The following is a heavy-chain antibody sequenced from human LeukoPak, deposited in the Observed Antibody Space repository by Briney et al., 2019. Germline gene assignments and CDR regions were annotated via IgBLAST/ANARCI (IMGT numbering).Heavy chain of an antibody. CDR2: INHSGST. V-gene: IGHV4-34*01. J-gene: IGHJ4*02. CDR3: ARRRYFDY. Sequence: SETLSLTCAVYGGSFSGYYWSWIRQPPGKGLEWIGEINHSGSTNYNPSLKSRVTISVDTSKNQFSLKLSSVTAADTAVYYCARRRYFDYWGQGTLVTVSS. CDR1: GGSFSGYY.